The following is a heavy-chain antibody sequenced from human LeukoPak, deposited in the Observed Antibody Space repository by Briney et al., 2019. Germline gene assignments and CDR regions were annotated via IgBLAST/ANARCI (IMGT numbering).Heavy chain of an antibody. CDR2: INHSGST. V-gene: IGHV4-34*01. J-gene: IGHJ4*02. CDR3: ARRRYFDY. Sequence: SETLSLTCAVYGGSFSGYYWSWIRQPPGKGLEWIGEINHSGSTNYNPSLKSRVTISVDTSKNQFSLKLSSVTAADTAVYYCARRRYFDYWGQGTLVTVSS. CDR1: GGSFSGYY.